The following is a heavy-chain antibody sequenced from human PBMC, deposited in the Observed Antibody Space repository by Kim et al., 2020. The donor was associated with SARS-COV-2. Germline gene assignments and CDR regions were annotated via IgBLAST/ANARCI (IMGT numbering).Heavy chain of an antibody. V-gene: IGHV3-30*04. CDR1: GFTFSSYA. CDR2: ISYDGSNK. CDR3: AREGDGAAAGTIYYYYYGRDV. J-gene: IGHJ6*02. Sequence: GGSLRLSCAASGFTFSSYAMHWVRQAPGKGLEWVAVISYDGSNKYYVDSVKGRFTISRDNSKNTLYLQMNSLRAEDTAVYYCAREGDGAAAGTIYYYYYGRDVWGQGTPVTVSS. D-gene: IGHD6-13*01.